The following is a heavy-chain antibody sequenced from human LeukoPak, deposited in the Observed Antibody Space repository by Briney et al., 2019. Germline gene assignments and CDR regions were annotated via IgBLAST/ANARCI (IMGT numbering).Heavy chain of an antibody. V-gene: IGHV1-69*13. D-gene: IGHD5-24*01. CDR3: ARDRDPVGDGYNCNY. CDR2: IIPIFGTA. Sequence: SVKVSCKASGGTFSSYAISWVRQAPGQGLEWMGGIIPIFGTANYAQKFQGRVTITADESTSTAYMEPSSLRSEDTAVYYCARDRDPVGDGYNCNYWGQGTLVTVSS. CDR1: GGTFSSYA. J-gene: IGHJ4*02.